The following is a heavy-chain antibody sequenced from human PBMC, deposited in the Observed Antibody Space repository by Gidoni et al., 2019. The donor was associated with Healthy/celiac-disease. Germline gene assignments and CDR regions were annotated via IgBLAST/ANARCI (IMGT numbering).Heavy chain of an antibody. V-gene: IGHV3-23*01. CDR3: AKDQRGKQWLVRADDY. D-gene: IGHD6-19*01. J-gene: IGHJ4*02. CDR2: ISGSGGSK. CDR1: GFTVSIFA. Sequence: EVQLLESGGGLVPPGGSLRRSCAASGFTVSIFARSWVRQAPGKGLEWVSAISGSGGSKYYADSVKGRFTISRDNSKNTLYLQMNSLRAEDTAVYYCAKDQRGKQWLVRADDYWGQGTLVTVSS.